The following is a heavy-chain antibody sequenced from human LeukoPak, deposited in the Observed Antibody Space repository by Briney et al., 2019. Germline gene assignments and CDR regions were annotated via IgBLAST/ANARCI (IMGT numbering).Heavy chain of an antibody. V-gene: IGHV5-51*01. CDR3: ARHDQYSSVGDY. J-gene: IGHJ4*02. CDR1: GYSFTSYW. Sequence: GESLKISCTGSGYSFTSYWIGWVRQMPGKGLEWMGVIYPGDSDIRNSPSFQGQVTISADTSISTASLQWSSLKASDTAMYYCARHDQYSSVGDYWGQGTLVTVSS. D-gene: IGHD6-19*01. CDR2: IYPGDSDI.